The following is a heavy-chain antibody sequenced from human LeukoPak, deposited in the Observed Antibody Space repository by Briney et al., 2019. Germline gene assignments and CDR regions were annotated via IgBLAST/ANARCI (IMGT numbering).Heavy chain of an antibody. CDR3: ARDLPTMRWGAFDI. V-gene: IGHV3-21*01. J-gene: IGHJ3*02. CDR2: ISSSSSYI. Sequence: GGSLRLSCAASGFTFSSYSMNWVRQAPGKVLEWVSSISSSSSYIYYADSVKGRFTISRDNAKNSLYLQMNSLRAEDTAVYYCARDLPTMRWGAFDIWGQGTMVTVSS. CDR1: GFTFSSYS. D-gene: IGHD3-22*01.